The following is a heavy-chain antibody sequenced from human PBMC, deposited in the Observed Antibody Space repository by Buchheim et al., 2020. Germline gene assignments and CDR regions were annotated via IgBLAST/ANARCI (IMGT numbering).Heavy chain of an antibody. CDR2: IYYSGST. D-gene: IGHD6-19*01. Sequence: QVQLQESGPGLVKPSETLSLTCTVSGGSVSSGSYYWSWIRQPPGKGLEWVAYIYYSGSTNYNPSLKSRVTISVDTSKNQFSLKLSSVTAADTAVYYCARAQQWLVTGYDSWGQGIL. CDR3: ARAQQWLVTGYDS. J-gene: IGHJ5*02. CDR1: GGSVSSGSYY. V-gene: IGHV4-61*01.